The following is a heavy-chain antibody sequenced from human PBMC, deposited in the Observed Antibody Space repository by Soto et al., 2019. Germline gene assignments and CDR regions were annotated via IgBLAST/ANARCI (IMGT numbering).Heavy chain of an antibody. D-gene: IGHD6-13*01. Sequence: QVQLQESGPGLVKPSGTLSITCAVSGGSISSSNWWSWVRQRPGKGLEWIGEIYHSGSSNYNPSLKSRVTILVDKSKNQFSLKLSSVTAADTAVYYCARDGIAAAGTGRGLDYWGQGTLVTVS. J-gene: IGHJ4*02. V-gene: IGHV4-4*02. CDR3: ARDGIAAAGTGRGLDY. CDR1: GGSISSSNW. CDR2: IYHSGSS.